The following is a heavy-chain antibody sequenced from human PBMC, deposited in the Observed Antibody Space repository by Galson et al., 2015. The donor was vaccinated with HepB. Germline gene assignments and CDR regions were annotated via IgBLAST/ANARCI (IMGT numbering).Heavy chain of an antibody. D-gene: IGHD6-19*01. J-gene: IGHJ1*01. Sequence: SVKVSCKASGYTFTSYGISWVRQAPGQGLEWMGWISAYNGNTNYAQRLQGRVTMTTDTSTSTAYMEPRSLRSDDTAVYYCARDNRWLVRDRYSEYFQHWGQGTLVTVSS. V-gene: IGHV1-18*04. CDR1: GYTFTSYG. CDR2: ISAYNGNT. CDR3: ARDNRWLVRDRYSEYFQH.